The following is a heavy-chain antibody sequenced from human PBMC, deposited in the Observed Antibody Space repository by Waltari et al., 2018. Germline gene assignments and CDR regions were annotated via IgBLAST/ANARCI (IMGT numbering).Heavy chain of an antibody. V-gene: IGHV4-59*08. CDR3: ALSSSMGSFDY. J-gene: IGHJ4*02. D-gene: IGHD6-6*01. CDR1: GGSISSYY. Sequence: QVQLQESGPGLVKPSETLSLTCTVSGGSISSYYWSWIRQPPGKGLEWIGYIYYSGGTNYNPSLKSRVTISVDTSKNQFSLKLSSVTAADTAVYYCALSSSMGSFDYWGQGTLVTVSS. CDR2: IYYSGGT.